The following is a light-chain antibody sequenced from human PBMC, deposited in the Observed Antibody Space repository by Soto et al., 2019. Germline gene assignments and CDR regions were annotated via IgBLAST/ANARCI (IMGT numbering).Light chain of an antibody. CDR1: QSVTNNF. CDR2: GAS. J-gene: IGKJ3*01. V-gene: IGKV3-20*01. Sequence: IVLTQSPGTLSLSPGARATLSCGASQSVTNNFLAWYQQKPGQAPRLLIYGASSRATGVPDRFSGSGSGTDFTLTISRLEPGDFAVYYCQQYGTPRFTFGPGPKVDIK. CDR3: QQYGTPRFT.